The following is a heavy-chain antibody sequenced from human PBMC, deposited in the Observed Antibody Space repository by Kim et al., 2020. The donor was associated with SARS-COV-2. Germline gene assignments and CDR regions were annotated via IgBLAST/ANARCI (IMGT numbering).Heavy chain of an antibody. J-gene: IGHJ6*03. CDR2: IYYSGST. CDR3: ARVVRGVSHYMDV. Sequence: SETLSLTCTVSGGSISSGGYYWSWIRQHPGKGLEWIGYIYYSGSTYYNPSLKSRVTISVDTSKNQFSLKLSSVTAADTAVYYCARVVRGVSHYMDVWGKGTTVTVSS. V-gene: IGHV4-31*03. CDR1: GGSISSGGYY. D-gene: IGHD3-10*01.